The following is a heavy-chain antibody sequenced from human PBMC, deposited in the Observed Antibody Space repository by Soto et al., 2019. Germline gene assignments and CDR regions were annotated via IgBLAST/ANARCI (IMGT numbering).Heavy chain of an antibody. CDR3: ASTDYIWGSYRSLVY. CDR1: GDSVSSNSAA. J-gene: IGHJ4*02. V-gene: IGHV6-1*01. Sequence: SQTLSLPCAISGDSVSSNSAAWNWIRQSPSRGLEWLGRTYYRSKWYNDYAVSVKSRITINPDTSKNQFSLQLNSVTPEDTAVYYCASTDYIWGSYRSLVYWGQGTLVTVSS. D-gene: IGHD3-16*02. CDR2: TYYRSKWYN.